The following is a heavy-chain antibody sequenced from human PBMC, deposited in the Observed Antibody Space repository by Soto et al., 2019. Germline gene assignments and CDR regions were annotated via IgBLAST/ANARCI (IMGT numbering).Heavy chain of an antibody. J-gene: IGHJ2*01. V-gene: IGHV1-24*01. CDR1: GYTLTELS. Sequence: VASVNVSCKVSGYTLTELSMHWVRQAPGKGLEWMGGFDPEYGETIYAQKFQGRVTMTEDTSTDTAYMELSSLRSEDTAVYYCAAKNYYESSGYHYNGYFDLWGRDNMLNVSS. CDR3: AAKNYYESSGYHYNGYFDL. D-gene: IGHD3-22*01. CDR2: FDPEYGET.